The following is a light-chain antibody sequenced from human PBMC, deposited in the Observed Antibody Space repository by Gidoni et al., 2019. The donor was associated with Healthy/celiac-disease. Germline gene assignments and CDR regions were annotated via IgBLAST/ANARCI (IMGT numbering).Light chain of an antibody. J-gene: IGKJ4*01. CDR3: QQYNNCPLT. CDR1: QSVSSS. CDR2: GAS. V-gene: IGKV3-15*01. Sequence: EIVMTQSAATLSVSPGERATLSCRASQSVSSSLAWYQQKPGQAPRLLIYGASTRATGIPARFSGSGSGTEFTLTISSLQSEDFAVYYCQQYNNCPLTFGGGTKVEIK.